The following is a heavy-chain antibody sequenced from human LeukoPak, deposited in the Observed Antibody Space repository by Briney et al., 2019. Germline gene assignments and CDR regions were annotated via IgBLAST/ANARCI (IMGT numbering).Heavy chain of an antibody. CDR2: INSDGSST. D-gene: IGHD5-12*01. CDR3: AGEGYDSLYYYYYYMDV. Sequence: GGSLRLSCAASGFTFSSYWMHWVRQAPGKGLVWVSRINSDGSSTSYADSVKGRFTISRDNAKNTLYLQMNSLRAEDTAVYYCAGEGYDSLYYYYYYMDVWGKGTTVTVSS. V-gene: IGHV3-74*01. CDR1: GFTFSSYW. J-gene: IGHJ6*03.